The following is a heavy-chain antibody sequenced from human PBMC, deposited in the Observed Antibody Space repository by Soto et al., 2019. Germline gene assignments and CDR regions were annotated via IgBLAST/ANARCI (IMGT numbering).Heavy chain of an antibody. Sequence: EVQLVESGGIWVQPGESLRLSCAASGMTFRIHNMNWVRQAPGKGPEWVSYVSANSATTYYAASVKGRFTISRDNAKNSLYLQMNNLRDEYTAVDYCVRDNGDWKSNYDAFDMWGQGTLVTVSS. D-gene: IGHD1-1*01. J-gene: IGHJ3*02. CDR3: VRDNGDWKSNYDAFDM. V-gene: IGHV3-48*02. CDR2: VSANSATT. CDR1: GMTFRIHN.